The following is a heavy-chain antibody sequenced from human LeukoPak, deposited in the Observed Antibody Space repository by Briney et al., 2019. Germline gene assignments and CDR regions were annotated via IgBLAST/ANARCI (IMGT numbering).Heavy chain of an antibody. CDR1: GFTFSTFA. V-gene: IGHV3-21*04. J-gene: IGHJ4*02. D-gene: IGHD3-22*01. CDR3: ARYYYDSSGYYYFDY. Sequence: GGSLRLSCAASGFTFSTFAMIWVRQPPGKGLEWVSSIFPSGGEIHYADSVRGRFTISRDNAKNSLYLQMNSLRAEDTAVYYCARYYYDSSGYYYFDYWGQGTLVTVSS. CDR2: IFPSGGEI.